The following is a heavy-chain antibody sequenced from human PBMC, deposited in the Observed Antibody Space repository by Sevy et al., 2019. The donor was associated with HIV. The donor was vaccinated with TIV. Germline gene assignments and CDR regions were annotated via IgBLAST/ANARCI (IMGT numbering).Heavy chain of an antibody. J-gene: IGHJ5*02. V-gene: IGHV4-30-4*01. CDR3: ARGATEYTGSSVWDDL. CDR2: ISYTGNT. D-gene: IGHD1-26*01. Sequence: SETLSLTCTVSGGSISSGNYYWHWIRQPPGKGLEWIGYISYTGNTYYNPSVKSPVTISVDTSNNQYSLRLSSVTAADTAVYYCARGATEYTGSSVWDDLWGQGTLVTVSS. CDR1: GGSISSGNYY.